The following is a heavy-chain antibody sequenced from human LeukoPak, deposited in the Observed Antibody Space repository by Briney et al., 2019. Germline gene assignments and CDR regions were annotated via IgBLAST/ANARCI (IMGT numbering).Heavy chain of an antibody. CDR2: IYHSGST. J-gene: IGHJ4*02. CDR3: AREGGIAAATFDY. D-gene: IGHD6-13*01. V-gene: IGHV4-30-2*01. Sequence: SQTLSLTSAVSGGSISSGGYYWSWIRQPPGKGLEWIGYIYHSGSTYYNPSLKSRVTISVDRSKNQFSLKLSSVTAADTAVYYCAREGGIAAATFDYWGQGTLVTVSS. CDR1: GGSISSGGYY.